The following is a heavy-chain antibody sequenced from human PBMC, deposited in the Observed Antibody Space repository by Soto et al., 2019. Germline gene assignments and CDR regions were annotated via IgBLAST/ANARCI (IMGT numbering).Heavy chain of an antibody. J-gene: IGHJ3*01. CDR1: GLTISGKKY. CDR3: ATWHEREHAYDV. CDR2: LYDVDGS. Sequence: DVQLVESGGGLIQPGESLRLSCAAFGLTISGKKYVAWVRQAPWKGLEWVSALYDVDGSFYADSVKGRFTTSSDSSKTTVYLQMNDLRPDDTAVYYCATWHEREHAYDVWGQGTTVTVSS. D-gene: IGHD1-1*01. V-gene: IGHV3-53*01.